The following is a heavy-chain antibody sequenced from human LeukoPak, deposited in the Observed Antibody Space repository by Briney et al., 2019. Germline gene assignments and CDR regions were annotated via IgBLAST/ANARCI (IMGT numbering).Heavy chain of an antibody. V-gene: IGHV2-5*02. D-gene: IGHD6-19*01. CDR1: GFSLSTSGVG. CDR3: AHSPSSGWSFDY. CDR2: IYWDDDE. J-gene: IGHJ4*02. Sequence: SGPTLVKPTQTLTLTCTFSGFSLSTSGVGVGWIRQPPGKALEWLALIYWDDDERYSPSLKSRLTITKDTSKSQVVLTMTNMDPVDTATYYCAHSPSSGWSFDYWGQGALVTVSS.